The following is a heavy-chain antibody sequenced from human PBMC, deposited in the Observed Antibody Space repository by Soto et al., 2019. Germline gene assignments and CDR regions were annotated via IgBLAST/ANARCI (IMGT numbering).Heavy chain of an antibody. D-gene: IGHD6-13*01. CDR3: ARDLGYSSSWYFDY. CDR2: IWYDGSNK. V-gene: IGHV3-33*01. CDR1: GFTFSSYG. Sequence: QPGGSLRLSCAASGFTFSSYGMHWVRQAPGKGLEWVAVIWYDGSNKYYADSVKGRFTISRDNSKNTLYLQMNSLRAEDTAVYYCARDLGYSSSWYFDYWGQGTLVTVSS. J-gene: IGHJ4*02.